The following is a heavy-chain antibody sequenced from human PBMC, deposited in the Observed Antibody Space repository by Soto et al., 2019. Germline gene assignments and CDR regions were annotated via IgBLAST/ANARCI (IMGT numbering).Heavy chain of an antibody. CDR1: GFTLSDHY. Sequence: EVQLVESGGGLVQPGGSLRLSCAASGFTLSDHYMDWVRQAPGKGLEWVGRIKNKAGSYSTEYAASVTGRFTISRDDSKNPLFLQNNRLKNGDPAGYYCAGLAWNGYYLPWGQGTLVIVSS. CDR2: IKNKAGSYST. V-gene: IGHV3-72*01. CDR3: AGLAWNGYYLP. J-gene: IGHJ4*02. D-gene: IGHD3-3*01.